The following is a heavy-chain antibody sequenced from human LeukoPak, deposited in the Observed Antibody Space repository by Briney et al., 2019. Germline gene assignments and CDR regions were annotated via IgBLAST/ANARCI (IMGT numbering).Heavy chain of an antibody. CDR1: GYSISSGYY. CDR3: ARVPTNWYFDL. Sequence: PSETLSLTCTVSGYSISSGYYWGWIRQPPGKGLEWIGSIYHSGSTYYNPSLKSRVTISVDTSKNQFSLKLSSVTAADTAVYYCARVPTNWYFDLWGRGTLVTVSS. V-gene: IGHV4-38-2*02. J-gene: IGHJ2*01. CDR2: IYHSGST.